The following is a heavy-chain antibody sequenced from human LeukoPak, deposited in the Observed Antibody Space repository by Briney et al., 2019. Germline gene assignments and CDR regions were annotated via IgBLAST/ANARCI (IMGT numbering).Heavy chain of an antibody. CDR2: INHSGST. V-gene: IGHV4-34*01. CDR1: GGSFSGYY. D-gene: IGHD1-1*01. Sequence: SETPSLTCAVYGGSFSGYYWSWIRQPPGKGLEWIGEINHSGSTNYNPSLKSRVTISVDTSKNQFSLKLSSVTAADTAVYYCARGRRRYNWNESFDYWGQGTLVTVSS. CDR3: ARGRRRYNWNESFDY. J-gene: IGHJ4*02.